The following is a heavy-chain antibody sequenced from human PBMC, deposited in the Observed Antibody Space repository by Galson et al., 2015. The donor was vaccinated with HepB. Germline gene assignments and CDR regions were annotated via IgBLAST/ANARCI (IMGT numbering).Heavy chain of an antibody. CDR3: ARGDYGDYDFFAPDAFDI. D-gene: IGHD4-17*01. CDR2: IKQDGSEK. Sequence: SLRLSCAASGFTFSSYWMSWVRQAPGKGLEWVANIKQDGSEKYYVDSVKGRFTISRDNAKNSLYLQMNSLRAEDTAVYYCARGDYGDYDFFAPDAFDIWGQGTMVTVSS. J-gene: IGHJ3*02. V-gene: IGHV3-7*03. CDR1: GFTFSSYW.